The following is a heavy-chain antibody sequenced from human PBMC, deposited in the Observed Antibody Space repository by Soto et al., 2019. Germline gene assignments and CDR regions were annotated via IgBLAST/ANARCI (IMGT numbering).Heavy chain of an antibody. J-gene: IGHJ6*02. D-gene: IGHD6-13*01. CDR1: RYSFTSYW. Sequence: PGESLKISCKGSRYSFTSYWISWVRQMPGKGLEWMGRIDPSDSYTNYSPSFQGHVTISADKSISTAYLQWSSLKASDTAMYYCASPSPRYSSSWTYYYYYGMDVWGQGTTVTVSS. CDR2: IDPSDSYT. V-gene: IGHV5-10-1*01. CDR3: ASPSPRYSSSWTYYYYYGMDV.